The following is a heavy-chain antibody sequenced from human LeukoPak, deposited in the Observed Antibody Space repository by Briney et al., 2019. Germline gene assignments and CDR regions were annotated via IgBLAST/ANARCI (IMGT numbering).Heavy chain of an antibody. Sequence: GGSLRLSCAASGFTFSSYAMHWVRQAPGKGLEWVAVISYDGSNKYYADSVKGRFTISRDNSKNTLYLQMNSLRAEDTAVYYCARLTGGGDYDYFDYWGQGTLVTVSS. CDR1: GFTFSSYA. CDR3: ARLTGGGDYDYFDY. J-gene: IGHJ4*02. CDR2: ISYDGSNK. D-gene: IGHD4-17*01. V-gene: IGHV3-30-3*01.